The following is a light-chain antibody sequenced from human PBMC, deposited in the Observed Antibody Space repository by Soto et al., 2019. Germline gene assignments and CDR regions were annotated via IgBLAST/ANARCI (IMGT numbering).Light chain of an antibody. CDR3: QHYNSHSEP. J-gene: IGKJ1*01. CDR2: DAS. Sequence: IQVTQSPSTLSASKGDTVTLSCRASQSVSGWLAWYQQKPGEAPKLLIYDASALPRVVPSRFSGSGSGTKFTLTFSSLQPDDFATYYCQHYNSHSEPSGQGTKVDIK. CDR1: QSVSGW. V-gene: IGKV1-5*01.